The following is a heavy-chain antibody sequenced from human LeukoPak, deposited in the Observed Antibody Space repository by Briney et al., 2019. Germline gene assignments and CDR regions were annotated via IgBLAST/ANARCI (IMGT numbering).Heavy chain of an antibody. Sequence: RASVKVSCKVSGYTLTELSMHWVRQAPGKGLEWMGGFDPEDGETIYAQKFQGRVTMTEDTSTDTAYMELSSLRSEDTAVYYCASVYGSGSYSLPYGMDVWGQGTTVTVSS. CDR3: ASVYGSGSYSLPYGMDV. CDR2: FDPEDGET. V-gene: IGHV1-24*01. CDR1: GYTLTELS. D-gene: IGHD3-10*01. J-gene: IGHJ6*02.